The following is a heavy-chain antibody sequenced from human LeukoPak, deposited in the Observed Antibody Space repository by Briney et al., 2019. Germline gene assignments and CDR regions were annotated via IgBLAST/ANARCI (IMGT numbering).Heavy chain of an antibody. CDR1: GGSFSGYY. CDR3: ARAITELGFTYYYYYYMDV. J-gene: IGHJ6*03. Sequence: SETLSLTCAVYGGSFSGYYWSWIRQPPGKGLEWIGYIYYSGSTNYNPSLKSRVTISVDTSKNQFSLKLSSVTAADTAVYYCARAITELGFTYYYYYYMDVWGKGTTVTISS. CDR2: IYYSGST. D-gene: IGHD3-10*01. V-gene: IGHV4-59*01.